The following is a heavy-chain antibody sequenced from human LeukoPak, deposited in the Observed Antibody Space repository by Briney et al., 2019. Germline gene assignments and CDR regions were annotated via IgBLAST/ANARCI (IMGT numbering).Heavy chain of an antibody. Sequence: PGRSLRLSCAASGFTFSSYGMHWVRQAPGKGLEWVAVISYDGSNKYYADSVKGRFTISRDNSKNTPYLQMNSLRAEDTAVYYCAKDFDIWGQGTMVTVSS. J-gene: IGHJ3*02. CDR1: GFTFSSYG. V-gene: IGHV3-30*18. CDR2: ISYDGSNK. CDR3: AKDFDI.